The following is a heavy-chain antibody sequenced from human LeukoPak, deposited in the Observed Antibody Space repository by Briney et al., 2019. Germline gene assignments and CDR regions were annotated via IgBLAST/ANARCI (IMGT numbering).Heavy chain of an antibody. D-gene: IGHD4-17*01. CDR2: ISGSGGST. Sequence: QPGGSLRLSCAASGFTFSSYAMTWVRQAPGKELEWVSGISGSGGSTYYADSVKGRFTISRDSSKNTLYLQMNSLRAEDTAVYYCAKDENYGDYSVYFQHWGQGTPVTVSS. CDR1: GFTFSSYA. J-gene: IGHJ1*01. CDR3: AKDENYGDYSVYFQH. V-gene: IGHV3-23*01.